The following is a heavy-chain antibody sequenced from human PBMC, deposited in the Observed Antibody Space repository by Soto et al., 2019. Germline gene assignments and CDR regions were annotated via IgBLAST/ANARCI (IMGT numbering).Heavy chain of an antibody. D-gene: IGHD2-2*02. J-gene: IGHJ6*02. CDR2: ISSSSTYI. CDR3: ARSLGYCSSTRCYKGGYYYGMDV. Sequence: WGSLRLSCPASGFTFSSYSMNWIRQAPGKGLEWVSSISSSSTYIHYADSVKGRFTISRDNAKNSLYLQMNSLRAEDTAVYYCARSLGYCSSTRCYKGGYYYGMDVWGQGTTVTVSS. V-gene: IGHV3-21*01. CDR1: GFTFSSYS.